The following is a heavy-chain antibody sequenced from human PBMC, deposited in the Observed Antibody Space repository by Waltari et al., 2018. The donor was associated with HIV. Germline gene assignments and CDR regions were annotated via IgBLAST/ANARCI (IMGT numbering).Heavy chain of an antibody. CDR1: GYTFSTFA. CDR3: VREKKGIGVYYAMDV. J-gene: IGHJ6*02. D-gene: IGHD3-22*01. Sequence: QVQLVQSGAEVKKPGASVKVSCKASGYTFSTFAMHWVSQAPGQRLEWMGWINAGNGNTKYSQNFQDRVTITRDTSASTAYMELSSLRSEDTALYYCVREKKGIGVYYAMDVWGQGTAVTVSS. V-gene: IGHV1-3*01. CDR2: INAGNGNT.